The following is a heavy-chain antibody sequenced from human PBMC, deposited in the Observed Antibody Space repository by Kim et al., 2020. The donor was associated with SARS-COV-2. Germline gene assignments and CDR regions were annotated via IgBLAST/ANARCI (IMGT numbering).Heavy chain of an antibody. V-gene: IGHV4-31*03. CDR2: IYYSEYT. Sequence: SETLSLTCTVSGGSISSGGYYWSWIRQHPGKGLEWIGYIYYSEYTHYNPSLKSRVTISADTSKNQFSLKLSSVTAADTAVYYCARGGRQMIVGMWGQGTLNTVSS. D-gene: IGHD3-22*01. J-gene: IGHJ4*02. CDR3: ARGGRQMIVGM. CDR1: GGSISSGGYY.